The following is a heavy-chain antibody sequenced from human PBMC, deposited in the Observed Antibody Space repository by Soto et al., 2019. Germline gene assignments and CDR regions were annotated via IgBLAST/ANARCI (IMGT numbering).Heavy chain of an antibody. V-gene: IGHV3-53*01. CDR3: ARALVGATRGQYYFDY. J-gene: IGHJ4*02. CDR2: IYSGGST. D-gene: IGHD1-26*01. Sequence: GGSLRLSCAASGFTVSSNYMSWFRQAPGKGLEWVSVIYSGGSTYYADSVKGRFTISRDNSKNTLYLQMNSLRAEDTAVYYCARALVGATRGQYYFDYWGQGTLVTVSS. CDR1: GFTVSSNY.